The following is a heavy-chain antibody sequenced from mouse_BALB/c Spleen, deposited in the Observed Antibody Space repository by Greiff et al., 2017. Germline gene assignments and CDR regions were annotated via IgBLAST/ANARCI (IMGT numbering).Heavy chain of an antibody. V-gene: IGHV2-2*02. Sequence: QVHVKQSGPGLVQPSQSLSITCTVSGFSLTSYGVHWVRQSPGKGLEWLGVIWSGGSTDYNAAFISRLSISKDNSKSQVFFKMNSLQANDTAIYYCARYDYDGGAMDYWGQGTSVTVSS. CDR2: IWSGGST. J-gene: IGHJ4*01. CDR1: GFSLTSYG. CDR3: ARYDYDGGAMDY. D-gene: IGHD2-4*01.